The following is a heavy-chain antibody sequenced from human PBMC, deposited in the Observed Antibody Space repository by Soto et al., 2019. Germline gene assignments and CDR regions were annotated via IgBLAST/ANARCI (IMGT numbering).Heavy chain of an antibody. Sequence: GESLKISCTGSGYSFTSYWIGWGRQMPGKGLEWMGIIYPGDSDTRYSPSFQGQVTISADKSISTAYLQWSSLKASDTAMNYCASPSSAAGAFDIWGQGTMVTVSS. CDR2: IYPGDSDT. CDR1: GYSFTSYW. D-gene: IGHD6-13*01. CDR3: ASPSSAAGAFDI. V-gene: IGHV5-51*01. J-gene: IGHJ3*02.